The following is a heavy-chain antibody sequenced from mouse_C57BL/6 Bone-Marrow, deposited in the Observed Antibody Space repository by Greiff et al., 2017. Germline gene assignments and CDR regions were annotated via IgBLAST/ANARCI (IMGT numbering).Heavy chain of an antibody. J-gene: IGHJ2*01. CDR3: ARTWPYYYGSSPFDY. D-gene: IGHD1-1*01. Sequence: EVKVVESGAELVRPGSSVKMSCKTSGYTFTSYGINWVKQRPGQGLEWIGYIYLGNGYTEYNEKFKGKATLTSDTSSSTAYMQLSSLTSEDSAIYFCARTWPYYYGSSPFDYWGQGTTLTVSS. CDR2: IYLGNGYT. CDR1: GYTFTSYG. V-gene: IGHV1-58*01.